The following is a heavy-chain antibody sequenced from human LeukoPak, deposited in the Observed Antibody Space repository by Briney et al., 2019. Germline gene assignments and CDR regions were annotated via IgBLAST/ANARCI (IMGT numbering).Heavy chain of an antibody. CDR1: GFVFSRYA. J-gene: IGHJ4*02. CDR2: INDNGGGT. CDR3: AKKLGSSPGDFFDY. Sequence: GGSLRLSCAASGFVFSRYAMSWVRQAPGKGLEWVSDINDNGGGTFYADSVKGRFTVSRDNSKNTLYMQMNSLRGGDTAVYYCAKKLGSSPGDFFDYWGQGTLVTVSS. D-gene: IGHD6-6*01. V-gene: IGHV3-23*01.